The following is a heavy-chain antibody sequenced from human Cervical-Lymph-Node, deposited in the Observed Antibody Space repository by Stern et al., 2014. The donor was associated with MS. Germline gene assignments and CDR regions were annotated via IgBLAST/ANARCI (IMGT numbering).Heavy chain of an antibody. CDR3: ARDRYSSSWYNYFDY. CDR2: IWYDGSNK. CDR1: GFTFSSYG. V-gene: IGHV3-33*01. J-gene: IGHJ4*02. D-gene: IGHD6-13*01. Sequence: VQLVESGGGVVQPGRSLRLSCAASGFTFSSYGMHSVRQAPGKGLEWVAVIWYDGSNKYYADSVKGRFTISRDNSKNTLYLQMNSLRAEDTAVYYCARDRYSSSWYNYFDYWGQGTLVTVSS.